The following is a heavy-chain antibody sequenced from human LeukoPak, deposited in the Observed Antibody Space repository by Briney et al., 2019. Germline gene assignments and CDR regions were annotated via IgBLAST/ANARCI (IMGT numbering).Heavy chain of an antibody. CDR3: ARHLGGAVTTFSVKGRYFDY. CDR1: GYSFTSYW. D-gene: IGHD4-17*01. CDR2: IYPGDSDT. V-gene: IGHV5-51*01. Sequence: GESLKISCKGSGYSFTSYWIGWVRQMPGKGLEWMGIIYPGDSDTRYSPSFQGQVTISADKSISTAYLQWSSLKASDTAMYYCARHLGGAVTTFSVKGRYFDYWGQGTLVTVSS. J-gene: IGHJ4*02.